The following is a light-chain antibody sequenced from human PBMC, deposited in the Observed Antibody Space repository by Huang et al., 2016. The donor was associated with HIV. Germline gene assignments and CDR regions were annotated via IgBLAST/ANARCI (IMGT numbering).Light chain of an antibody. J-gene: IGKJ4*01. Sequence: DIQMTQSPSSLSASVGDRVTITCQASQDITNYLNWYQQKPGKAPKRLIYDASNLETGVPSRFSGSGSGTDFTFTISSLQPEDIATHYCQQYDNLPLTFGGGTKVEIK. CDR1: QDITNY. V-gene: IGKV1-33*01. CDR3: QQYDNLPLT. CDR2: DAS.